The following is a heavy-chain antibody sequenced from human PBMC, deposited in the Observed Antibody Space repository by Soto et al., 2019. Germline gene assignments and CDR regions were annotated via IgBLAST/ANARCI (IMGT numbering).Heavy chain of an antibody. V-gene: IGHV3-30*18. D-gene: IGHD3-3*01. J-gene: IGHJ4*02. CDR2: ISYDGSNK. CDR1: GFTFNGYG. CDR3: AKDAFWNGSYFDY. Sequence: PGGSLRLSCVASGFTFNGYGMHWVRQAPGTGLEWVAVISYDGSNKYYADSVKGRFTISRDDSRNTLYLQMSSLRPEDTAVYYCAKDAFWNGSYFDYWGLGTLVTVSS.